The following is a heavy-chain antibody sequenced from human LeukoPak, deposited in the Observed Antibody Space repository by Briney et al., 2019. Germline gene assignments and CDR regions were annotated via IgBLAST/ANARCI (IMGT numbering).Heavy chain of an antibody. D-gene: IGHD7-27*01. CDR2: IYYGGST. CDR3: ASNTGTVFHY. CDR1: GGSINSSSYY. Sequence: SETLSLTCAVSGGSINSSSYYWGWIRQPPGKGLEWIGSIYYGGSTYYNPSLKSRVTISVDMSKHQFSLNLTSVTAADTAVYYCASNTGTVFHYWGQGALVTVSS. J-gene: IGHJ4*02. V-gene: IGHV4-39*07.